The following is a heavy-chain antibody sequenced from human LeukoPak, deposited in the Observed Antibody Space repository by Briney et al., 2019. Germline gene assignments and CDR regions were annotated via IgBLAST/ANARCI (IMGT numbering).Heavy chain of an antibody. CDR1: RYIFTNYY. V-gene: IGHV1-46*01. CDR2: INPNGGSA. J-gene: IGHJ4*02. CDR3: ARGSSYARGSGFDY. D-gene: IGHD2-2*01. Sequence: ASVKVSCKTSRYIFTNYYIHWVRQAPGQGLECMGIINPNGGSASYAQKFQGRVTMTRDTSTSTVYMEVSSLRSEDTAVYYCARGSSYARGSGFDYWGQGTLVSVSS.